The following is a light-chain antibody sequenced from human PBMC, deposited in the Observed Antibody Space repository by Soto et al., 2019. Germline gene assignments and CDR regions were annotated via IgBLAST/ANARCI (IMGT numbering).Light chain of an antibody. J-gene: IGLJ1*01. CDR2: EVS. V-gene: IGLV2-14*01. CDR3: SSYTSSTNIV. CDR1: SSDVGGYNY. Sequence: QCVLRHPASVSWSPGHSITISCTGTSSDVGGYNYVSWYQQHPGKAPKLMIYEVSNRPSGVSNRFSGSKSGNTASLTISGLQAEEQADYYCSSYTSSTNIVFGTGTKVTVL.